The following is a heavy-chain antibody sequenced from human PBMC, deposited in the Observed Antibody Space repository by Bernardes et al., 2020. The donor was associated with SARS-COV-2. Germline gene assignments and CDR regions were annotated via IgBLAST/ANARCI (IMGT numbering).Heavy chain of an antibody. J-gene: IGHJ6*02. CDR2: INPDGSGP. V-gene: IGHV3-74*01. Sequence: GGSLRLSCVGSGFTFSGYWMHWVRQAPGKGPEWVSRINPDGSGPIYAESVKGRFTISRDNAKTTVYLQMNSLRLDDTAVYYCTRKYGHSYGMDVWGQGTTVIVSS. CDR1: GFTFSGYW. CDR3: TRKYGHSYGMDV. D-gene: IGHD2-8*01.